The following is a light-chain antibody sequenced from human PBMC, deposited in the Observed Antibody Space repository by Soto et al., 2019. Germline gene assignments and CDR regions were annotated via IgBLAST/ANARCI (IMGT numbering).Light chain of an antibody. J-gene: IGKJ5*01. CDR2: DTS. CDR3: QQRNSWPPTFT. Sequence: EIVLTQSPATLSLSPGERATLSCRASQSVGSFLAWYQQKPVQARRLLIYDTSIRATGIPARFSGSGSGTDFTLTISSLEPEDFAVYYCQQRNSWPPTFTFGQGTRLEIK. V-gene: IGKV3-11*01. CDR1: QSVGSF.